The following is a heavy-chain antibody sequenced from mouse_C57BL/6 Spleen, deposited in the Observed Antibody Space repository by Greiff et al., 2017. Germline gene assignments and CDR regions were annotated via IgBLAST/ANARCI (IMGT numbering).Heavy chain of an antibody. Sequence: DVQLQESGPELVKPGASVKISCKASGYSFTGYYMNWVKQSPEKSLEWIGEINPSTGGTTYNQKFKAKATLTVDKSSSTAYMQLKSLTSEDSAVYYCARGAMVTSWFAYWGQGTLVTVSA. V-gene: IGHV1-42*01. D-gene: IGHD2-2*01. CDR2: INPSTGGT. CDR1: GYSFTGYY. J-gene: IGHJ3*01. CDR3: ARGAMVTSWFAY.